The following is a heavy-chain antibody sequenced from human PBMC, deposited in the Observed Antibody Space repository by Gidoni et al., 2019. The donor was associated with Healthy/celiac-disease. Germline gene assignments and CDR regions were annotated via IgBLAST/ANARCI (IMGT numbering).Heavy chain of an antibody. D-gene: IGHD6-19*01. CDR2: ISYDGSNK. J-gene: IGHJ3*02. V-gene: IGHV3-30*18. CDR3: AKDWQVPSGWYGGDAFDI. CDR1: GFTFSSSG. Sequence: QVQLLESGGGVVQPGRSLRLSWAASGFTFSSSGMHWVRQAPGKGLEWVAVISYDGSNKYYADSVKGRFTISRDNSKNTLYLQINSLRAEDTAVYYCAKDWQVPSGWYGGDAFDIWGQGTMVTVSS.